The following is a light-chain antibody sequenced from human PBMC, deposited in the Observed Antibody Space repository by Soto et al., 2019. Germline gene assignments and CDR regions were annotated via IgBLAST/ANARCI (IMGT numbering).Light chain of an antibody. CDR3: MQALQTPLT. Sequence: DIVMTQSPLSLPVTPGEPASISCRSSQSLLHSNGYNYLDWYLQKPGQSPQLLIYLGSNRASGALEGFGGGGAGKNFKLKISRGEAGDVGVYYCMQALQTPLTFGGGTKVEIK. CDR2: LGS. J-gene: IGKJ4*01. V-gene: IGKV2-28*01. CDR1: QSLLHSNGYNY.